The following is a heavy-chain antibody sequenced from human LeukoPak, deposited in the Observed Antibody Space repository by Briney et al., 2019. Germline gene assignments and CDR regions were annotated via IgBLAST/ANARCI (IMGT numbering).Heavy chain of an antibody. D-gene: IGHD3-3*01. CDR1: RFTFSNYS. CDR2: ISSSSSTI. CDR3: AREGTTIFGVVTFDY. V-gene: IGHV3-48*01. Sequence: GGSLRLSCAASRFTFSNYSMNWVRQAPGKGLEWVSYISSSSSTIYYADSVKGRFTISRDNAKNSLYLQMNSLRAEDTAVYYCAREGTTIFGVVTFDYWGQGTLVTVSS. J-gene: IGHJ4*02.